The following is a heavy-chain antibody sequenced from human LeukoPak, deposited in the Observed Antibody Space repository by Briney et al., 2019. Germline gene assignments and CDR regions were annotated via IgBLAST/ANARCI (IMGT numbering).Heavy chain of an antibody. CDR3: ARRSADYYYYAMDV. V-gene: IGHV4-39*01. Sequence: SETLSLTCTVSGGSISSSSYYWGWIRQPPGKGLEWIGSIYYSGSTYYNPSLKSRVTISVDTSKNQFSLKLSSVTAADTAVYYCARRSADYYYYAMDVWGQGTTVTVSS. J-gene: IGHJ6*02. CDR2: IYYSGST. CDR1: GGSISSSSYY.